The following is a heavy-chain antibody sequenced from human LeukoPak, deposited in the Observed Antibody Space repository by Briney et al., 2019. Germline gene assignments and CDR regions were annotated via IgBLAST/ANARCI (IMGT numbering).Heavy chain of an antibody. CDR3: ARVRGYSYGPFDY. Sequence: SGGSLRLSCAASGFTFSDHYMDWVRQAPGKGLEWVGRTRNKANSYTTEYAASVKGRFTVSRDDSKNSLYLQMNSLKTEDTAFYYCARVRGYSYGPFDYWGQGTLVTVSS. V-gene: IGHV3-72*01. CDR2: TRNKANSYTT. J-gene: IGHJ4*02. CDR1: GFTFSDHY. D-gene: IGHD5-18*01.